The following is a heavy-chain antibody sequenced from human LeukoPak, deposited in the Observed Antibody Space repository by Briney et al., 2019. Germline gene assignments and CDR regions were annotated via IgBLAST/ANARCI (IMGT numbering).Heavy chain of an antibody. Sequence: GGSLRLSCAASGFTFSSYFMGWVRQAPGKGLEWVANIKEDGSQKYYVDSVRGRFTISRDNADNSLYLQMNSLTAEDTAVYYCVRYRREGLYYFDYWGQGTLVTVSS. CDR2: IKEDGSQK. V-gene: IGHV3-7*01. CDR3: VRYRREGLYYFDY. J-gene: IGHJ4*02. CDR1: GFTFSSYF.